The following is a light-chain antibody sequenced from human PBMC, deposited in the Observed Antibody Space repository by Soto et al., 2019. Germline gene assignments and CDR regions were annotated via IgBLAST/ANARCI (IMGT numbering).Light chain of an antibody. CDR3: HHRQSWPRT. CDR2: LAS. J-gene: IGKJ1*01. Sequence: EIVLTQSPATLSSFPGDRVTLSCRASQAVNTRLAWYHHKPGQAPRLLIYLASNRAAGVPARFSGSGSGTDFTLTISNVEPEDFAVYYCHHRQSWPRTFGQGTTVDIK. CDR1: QAVNTR. V-gene: IGKV3-11*01.